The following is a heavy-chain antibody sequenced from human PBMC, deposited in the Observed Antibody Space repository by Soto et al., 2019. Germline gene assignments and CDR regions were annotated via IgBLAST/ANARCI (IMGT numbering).Heavy chain of an antibody. J-gene: IGHJ4*02. Sequence: PGGSLRLSCAASGLTFSSYGMHWVRQAPGKGLEWVAVISYDGSNKYYADSVKGRFTISRDNSKNTLYLQMNSLRAEDTAVYYCAKIGYYYDSSGYYYWGQGTLVTVSS. CDR3: AKIGYYYDSSGYYY. D-gene: IGHD3-22*01. CDR2: ISYDGSNK. V-gene: IGHV3-30*18. CDR1: GLTFSSYG.